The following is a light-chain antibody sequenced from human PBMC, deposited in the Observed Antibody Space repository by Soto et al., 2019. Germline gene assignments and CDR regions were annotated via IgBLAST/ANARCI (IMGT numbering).Light chain of an antibody. V-gene: IGKV1-5*03. CDR3: QQYNSYWT. CDR2: KAS. CDR1: QSISSW. J-gene: IGKJ1*01. Sequence: DIQMTQSPSTLSASVGDRVTITCRASQSISSWLAWYQQKPGKAPNLLIYKASSLESGVPSRFSGSGSGTEFTLTISSLKPDDFATYYCQQYNSYWTFGQGTKVDIK.